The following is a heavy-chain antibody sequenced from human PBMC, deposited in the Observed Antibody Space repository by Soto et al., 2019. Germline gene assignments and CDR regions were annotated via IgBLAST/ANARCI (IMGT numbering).Heavy chain of an antibody. J-gene: IGHJ6*02. CDR1: GGTFSSYT. CDR2: IIPILGIA. D-gene: IGHD6-19*01. CDR3: ARAKRYSSGWYEGMDV. Sequence: QVQLMQSGAEVKKPGSSVKVSCKASGGTFSSYTISWVRQAPGQGLEWMGRIIPILGIANYAQKFQGRVTITADKSTSTAYMELSSLRSEDTAVYYCARAKRYSSGWYEGMDVWGQGTTVTVSS. V-gene: IGHV1-69*02.